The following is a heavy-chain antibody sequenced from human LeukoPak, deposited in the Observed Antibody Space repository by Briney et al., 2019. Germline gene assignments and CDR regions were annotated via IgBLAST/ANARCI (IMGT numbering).Heavy chain of an antibody. J-gene: IGHJ4*02. CDR3: ARTITMIVVDVVFDY. CDR2: ISSSSSYI. Sequence: GGSLRLSCAASGSTFSSYSMNWVRQAPGKGLEWVSSISSSSSYIYYADSVKGRFTISRDNAKNSLYLQMNSLRAEDTAVYYCARTITMIVVDVVFDYWGQGTLVTVSS. CDR1: GSTFSSYS. V-gene: IGHV3-21*01. D-gene: IGHD3-22*01.